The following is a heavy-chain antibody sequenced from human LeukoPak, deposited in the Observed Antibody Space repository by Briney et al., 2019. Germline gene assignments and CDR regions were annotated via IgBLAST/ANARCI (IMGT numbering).Heavy chain of an antibody. J-gene: IGHJ5*02. D-gene: IGHD4-17*01. V-gene: IGHV1-18*01. CDR1: GYTFTSYG. CDR3: ARAYGDYGGDWFDP. Sequence: ASVKVSCKASGYTFTSYGISWVRQAPGQGLEWMGWISAYNGNTNYAQKLQGRVTMTTDTSTSTAYMVLRSLRSDDTAVYYCARAYGDYGGDWFDPWGQGTLVTVSS. CDR2: ISAYNGNT.